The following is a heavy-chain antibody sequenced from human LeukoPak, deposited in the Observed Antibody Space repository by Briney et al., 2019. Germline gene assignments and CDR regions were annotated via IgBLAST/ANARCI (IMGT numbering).Heavy chain of an antibody. CDR1: GGSISSYY. CDR3: ARRTFSSSWYFDY. CDR2: IYYSGST. J-gene: IGHJ4*02. D-gene: IGHD6-13*01. V-gene: IGHV4-59*01. Sequence: PSETLSLTCTVSGGSISSYYWSWIRQPPGKGLEWIGYIYYSGSTNYNPSLKSRVTISVDTSKNQFSLNLSSVTAADTAVYYCARRTFSSSWYFDYWGQGTLVTVSS.